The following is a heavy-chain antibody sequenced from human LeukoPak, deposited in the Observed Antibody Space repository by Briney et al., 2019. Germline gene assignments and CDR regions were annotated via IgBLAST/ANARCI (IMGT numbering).Heavy chain of an antibody. CDR3: AREITYYYDSSGYLDY. CDR2: IKQDGSEK. J-gene: IGHJ4*02. Sequence: GGSLRLSCAASGFTFSSYWMSWVRQAPGKGLEWVANIKQDGSEKYYVDSVKGRFTISRDNAKNSLYLQMNSLRAEDTAVYYCAREITYYYDSSGYLDYWGQGTLVTVSS. D-gene: IGHD3-22*01. V-gene: IGHV3-7*01. CDR1: GFTFSSYW.